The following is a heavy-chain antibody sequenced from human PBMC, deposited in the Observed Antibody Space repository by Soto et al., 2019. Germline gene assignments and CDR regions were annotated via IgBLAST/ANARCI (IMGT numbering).Heavy chain of an antibody. CDR2: IYYSGST. V-gene: IGHV4-59*08. Sequence: SETLSLTCTVSGGSISSYYWSWIRQPPGKGLEWIGYIYYSGSTNYNPSLKSRVTISVDTSKNQFSLKLSSVTAADTAVYYCARRIMITFGGVNRYYYYYMDVWGKGTTVTVSS. D-gene: IGHD3-16*01. J-gene: IGHJ6*03. CDR3: ARRIMITFGGVNRYYYYYMDV. CDR1: GGSISSYY.